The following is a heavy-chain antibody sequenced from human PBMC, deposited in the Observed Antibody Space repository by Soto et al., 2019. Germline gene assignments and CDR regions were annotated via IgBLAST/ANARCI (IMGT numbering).Heavy chain of an antibody. Sequence: KPSETLSLTCPVSGYSISIGNYWGCIRQPPRKRLEWIGSIYQSGSTYYNPSLRSRATISVDTSKNQFSLKLSSVTAADTAVYYCARVVGAPLYYFDCWGQGILVTVSS. D-gene: IGHD1-26*01. CDR3: ARVVGAPLYYFDC. CDR1: GYSISIGNY. J-gene: IGHJ4*02. V-gene: IGHV4-38-2*02. CDR2: IYQSGST.